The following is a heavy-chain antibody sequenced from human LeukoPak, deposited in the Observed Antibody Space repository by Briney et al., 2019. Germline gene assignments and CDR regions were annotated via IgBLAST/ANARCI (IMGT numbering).Heavy chain of an antibody. CDR3: AKDYADTAMVVPPDY. V-gene: IGHV3-33*06. Sequence: GRSLRLSCAASGFTFSSYGMHWVRQAPGKGLEWVAVIWYDGSNKYYADSVKGRFTISRDNSKNTLYLQMNSLRAEDTVVYYCAKDYADTAMVVPPDYWGQGTLVTVSS. J-gene: IGHJ4*02. D-gene: IGHD5-18*01. CDR1: GFTFSSYG. CDR2: IWYDGSNK.